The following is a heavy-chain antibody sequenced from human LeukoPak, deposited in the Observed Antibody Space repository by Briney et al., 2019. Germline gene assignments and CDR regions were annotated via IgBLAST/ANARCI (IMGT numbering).Heavy chain of an antibody. J-gene: IGHJ4*02. CDR2: ISSSGSTI. CDR1: GFTFSSYE. Sequence: GGSLRLSCAASGFTFSSYEMNWVRQAPGKGLEWVSYISSSGSTIYYADSVKGRFTIPRDNAKNSLYLQMNSLRTEDTALYYCAKGQVIPTAPVDYWGQGTLVTVSS. V-gene: IGHV3-48*03. D-gene: IGHD2-2*01. CDR3: AKGQVIPTAPVDY.